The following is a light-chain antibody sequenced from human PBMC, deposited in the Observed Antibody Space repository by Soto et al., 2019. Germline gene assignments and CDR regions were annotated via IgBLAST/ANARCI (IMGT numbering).Light chain of an antibody. CDR1: SSDVGEENY. CDR3: SSFAGSPVV. J-gene: IGLJ2*01. Sequence: QSALAQPPSASGSPGQSVTITCSGTSSDVGEENYVSWYQQHPGKVPKLILYEVSKRPSGVPDRFSGSRSGNTASLTVSGLQAEDEPDYYCSSFAGSPVVFGGGTKLTVL. V-gene: IGLV2-8*01. CDR2: EVS.